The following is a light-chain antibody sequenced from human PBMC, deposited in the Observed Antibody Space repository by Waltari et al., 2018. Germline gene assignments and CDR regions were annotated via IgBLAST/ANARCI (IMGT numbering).Light chain of an antibody. V-gene: IGKV1-9*01. CDR1: QGISTY. J-gene: IGKJ3*01. Sequence: DIQLTQSPSFLSASLGDRVTMTSRASQGISTYLAGYQQKRGRAPKRLISGASTLQSGVPSRFSGSGSGTEFSLTTSSLQPEDFATYYCQRLDSDPISFGPGTTVKIK. CDR3: QRLDSDPIS. CDR2: GAS.